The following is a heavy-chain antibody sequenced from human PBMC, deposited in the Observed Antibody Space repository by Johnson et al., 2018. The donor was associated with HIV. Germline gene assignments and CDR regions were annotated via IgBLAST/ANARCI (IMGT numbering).Heavy chain of an antibody. V-gene: IGHV3-7*02. D-gene: IGHD6-19*01. J-gene: IGHJ3*01. Sequence: VQLAESGGGLVQPGGSLRLSCAASGFTFSSYVMHWVRQAPGKGLEWVANIKQDGSEKYYVDSVTGRFTISRDNAKNSLYLQMSSLRPEDTAVYYCAKIGQWRERLDAFDVWGQGTMVTVSS. CDR1: GFTFSSYV. CDR2: IKQDGSEK. CDR3: AKIGQWRERLDAFDV.